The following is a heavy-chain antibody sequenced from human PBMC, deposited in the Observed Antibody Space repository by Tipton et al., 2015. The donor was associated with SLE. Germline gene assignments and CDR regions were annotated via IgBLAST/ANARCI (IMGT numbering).Heavy chain of an antibody. CDR1: GGSISSHY. Sequence: TLSLTCTVSGGSISSHYWSWIRQPPGKGLEWIGYIYYSGSTNYNPSLKSRVTISVDTSKNQFSLKLSSVTAADTAVYYCARDTYYYDSSGYDDAFDIWGQGTMFTVSS. CDR2: IYYSGST. CDR3: ARDTYYYDSSGYDDAFDI. J-gene: IGHJ3*02. D-gene: IGHD3-22*01. V-gene: IGHV4-59*11.